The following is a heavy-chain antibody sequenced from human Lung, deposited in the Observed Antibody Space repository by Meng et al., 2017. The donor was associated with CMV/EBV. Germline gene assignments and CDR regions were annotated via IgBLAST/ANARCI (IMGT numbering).Heavy chain of an antibody. CDR3: SSGNGKSDCDY. V-gene: IGHV3-15*07. CDR1: GLAFTDSW. J-gene: IGHJ4*02. CDR2: INTIAKGETT. Sequence: AACGLAFTDSWMKWDRQAPGRELEEGGRINTIAKGETTHYIAPVKGRFTISRDDSQNTVYLQMNSLETEDTAMYYCSSGNGKSDCDYWGQGALVTVCS.